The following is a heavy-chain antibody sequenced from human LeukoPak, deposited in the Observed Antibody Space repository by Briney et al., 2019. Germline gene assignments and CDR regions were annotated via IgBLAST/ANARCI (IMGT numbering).Heavy chain of an antibody. CDR2: IDPSDSYT. D-gene: IGHD2-21*02. V-gene: IGHV5-10-1*01. CDR3: ARRALPPAYCGGDCFDTFDI. CDR1: GYRFTSYW. Sequence: GESLKISCKGSGYRFTSYWISWVRQMPGKGLEWMGRIDPSDSYTNYSPSFQGHVTISADKSISTAYLQWSSLKASDTAMYYCARRALPPAYCGGDCFDTFDIWGQGTMVTVSS. J-gene: IGHJ3*02.